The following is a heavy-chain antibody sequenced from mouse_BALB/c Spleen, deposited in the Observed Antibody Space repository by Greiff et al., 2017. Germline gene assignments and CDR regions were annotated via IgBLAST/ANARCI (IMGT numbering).Heavy chain of an antibody. J-gene: IGHJ4*01. D-gene: IGHD1-1*01. CDR3: GRDYYGSRERDYAMDY. Sequence: VKLQESGPGLVAPSQSLSITCTVSGFSLTSYGVHWVRQPPGKGLEWLGVIWAGGSTNYNSALMSRLSISKDNSKSQVFLKMNSLQTDDTAMYYCGRDYYGSRERDYAMDYWGQGTSVTVSS. V-gene: IGHV2-9*02. CDR1: GFSLTSYG. CDR2: IWAGGST.